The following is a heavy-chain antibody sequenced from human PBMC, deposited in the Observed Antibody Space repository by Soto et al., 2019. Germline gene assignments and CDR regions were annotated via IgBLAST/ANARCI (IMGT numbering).Heavy chain of an antibody. CDR2: IWYDGSNK. CDR3: ARETVWRQRHRDAFDI. Sequence: GGSLRLSCAASGFTFSSYGMHWVRQAPGKGLEWVAVIWYDGSNKYYADSVKGRFTISRDNSKNTLYLQMNSLRAEDTAVYYCARETVWRQRHRDAFDIWGQGTMVTVSS. J-gene: IGHJ3*02. V-gene: IGHV3-33*01. D-gene: IGHD4-17*01. CDR1: GFTFSSYG.